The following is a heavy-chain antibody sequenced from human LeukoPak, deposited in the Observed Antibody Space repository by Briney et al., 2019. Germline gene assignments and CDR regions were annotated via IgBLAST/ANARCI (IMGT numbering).Heavy chain of an antibody. D-gene: IGHD6-13*01. J-gene: IGHJ3*01. CDR2: IYSGGST. Sequence: GGSLRLSCAASGFSFSSYGMSWVRQAPGKGLEWVSVIYSGGSTYYADSVKGRFTISRDNSKNTLYLQMNSLRAEDTAVYYCARDPIAGLWGQGTMVTVSS. CDR1: GFSFSSYG. V-gene: IGHV3-66*01. CDR3: ARDPIAGL.